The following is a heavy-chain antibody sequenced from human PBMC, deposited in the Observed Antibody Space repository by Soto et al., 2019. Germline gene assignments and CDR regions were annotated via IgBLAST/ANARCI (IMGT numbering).Heavy chain of an antibody. CDR2: ISYDGSNK. CDR3: AREGVGYYDSSGYPGQYFDY. Sequence: QVQLVESGGGVVQPGRSLRLSCAASGFTFSSYAMHWVRQAPGKGLEWVAVISYDGSNKYYADSVKGRFTISRDNSKSAVDLQMNSLRAEDTAVYYCAREGVGYYDSSGYPGQYFDYWGQGSLVTVSS. D-gene: IGHD3-22*01. CDR1: GFTFSSYA. J-gene: IGHJ4*02. V-gene: IGHV3-30-3*01.